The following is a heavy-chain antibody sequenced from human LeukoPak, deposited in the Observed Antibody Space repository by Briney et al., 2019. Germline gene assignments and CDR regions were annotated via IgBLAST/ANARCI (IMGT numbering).Heavy chain of an antibody. D-gene: IGHD3-10*01. Sequence: PGGSLRLSCAASGFTVSSNYMSWARQAPGKGLEWVSVIYSGGSTYYADSVKGRFTISRDNSKNTLYLQMNSLRAEDTAVYYCARAGGYGPYYYGMDVWGQGTTVTVSS. CDR2: IYSGGST. CDR1: GFTVSSNY. CDR3: ARAGGYGPYYYGMDV. J-gene: IGHJ6*02. V-gene: IGHV3-53*01.